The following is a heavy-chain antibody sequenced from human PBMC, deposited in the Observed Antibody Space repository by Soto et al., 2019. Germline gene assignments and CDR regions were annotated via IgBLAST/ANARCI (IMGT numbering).Heavy chain of an antibody. J-gene: IGHJ3*02. V-gene: IGHV1-69*01. CDR2: IMPVFGTP. D-gene: IGHD4-4*01. CDR1: GGSFSSYM. Sequence: QVLLVQSGAEAKKPGSSVKVSCQAAGGSFSSYMVSWVRQAPGQGLDYMGGIMPVFGTPTYTEKFQGRVTITAEESTGIGYLELTSLKSDDTAVYYCARVVTANYMGGDAFAIWGQGTMVTVS. CDR3: ARVVTANYMGGDAFAI.